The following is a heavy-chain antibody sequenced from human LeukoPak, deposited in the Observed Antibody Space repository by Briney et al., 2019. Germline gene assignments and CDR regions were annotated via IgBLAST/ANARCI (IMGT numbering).Heavy chain of an antibody. J-gene: IGHJ4*02. CDR2: ISAYNGNT. CDR1: GYTFTSYG. V-gene: IGHV1-18*01. Sequence: GASVKVSCKASGYTFTSYGISWVRQAPGQGLEWMGWISAYNGNTNYAQKLQGRVTMTTDTSTSIAYMELRSLRSDDTAMYYCARDLELGRNGLLGYWGQGTLVTVSS. D-gene: IGHD1-7*01. CDR3: ARDLELGRNGLLGY.